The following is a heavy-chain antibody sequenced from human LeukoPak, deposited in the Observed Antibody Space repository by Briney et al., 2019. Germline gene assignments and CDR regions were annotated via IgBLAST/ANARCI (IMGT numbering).Heavy chain of an antibody. V-gene: IGHV4-34*01. CDR1: GGSFSGYY. CDR3: ARAYYGGDCYPNYYYYYMDV. J-gene: IGHJ6*03. CDR2: INHSGGT. Sequence: SETLSLTCAVYGGSFSGYYWSWIRQPPGKGLEWIGEINHSGGTNYNPSLKSRVTISVDTSKNQFSLKLSSVTAADTAVYYCARAYYGGDCYPNYYYYYMDVWGKGTTVTVSS. D-gene: IGHD2-21*02.